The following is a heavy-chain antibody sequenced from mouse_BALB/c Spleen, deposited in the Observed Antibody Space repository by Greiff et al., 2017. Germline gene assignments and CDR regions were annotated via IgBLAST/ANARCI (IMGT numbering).Heavy chain of an antibody. CDR2: INPSTGYT. D-gene: IGHD2-1*01. CDR3: ARDGNFDY. CDR1: GYTFTSYW. Sequence: VQLVESGAELAKPGASVKMSCKASGYTFTSYWMHWVKQRPGQGLEWIGYINPSTGYTEYNQKFKDKATLTADKSSSTAYMQLSSLTSEDSAVYYCARDGNFDYWGQGTTLTVSS. J-gene: IGHJ2*01. V-gene: IGHV1-7*01.